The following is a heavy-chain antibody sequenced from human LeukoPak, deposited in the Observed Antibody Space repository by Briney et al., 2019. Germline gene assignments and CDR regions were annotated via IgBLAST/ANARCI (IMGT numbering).Heavy chain of an antibody. CDR3: ASGILFSGGTTFDC. Sequence: SETLSLTCAVYGGSFSGYYWSWIRQPPGKGLEWIGEINHSGSTNYNLSLKSRVTISVDTSKNQFSLKLSSVTAADTAVYYCASGILFSGGTTFDCWGQGTLVTVSS. CDR2: INHSGST. V-gene: IGHV4-34*01. D-gene: IGHD2-15*01. CDR1: GGSFSGYY. J-gene: IGHJ4*02.